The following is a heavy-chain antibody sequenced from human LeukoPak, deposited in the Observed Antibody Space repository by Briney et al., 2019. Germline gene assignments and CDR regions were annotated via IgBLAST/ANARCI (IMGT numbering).Heavy chain of an antibody. V-gene: IGHV4-34*01. Sequence: SETLSLTCAVYGGSFSGYYGSWIRQPPGKGLEWFGEINHSGSTNYNPSPQSRVTISVDTSKNQFSLKLSSVTAADTAVYYCARRVKDAFDIWGQGTMVTVSS. CDR2: INHSGST. CDR3: ARRVKDAFDI. D-gene: IGHD2-21*01. CDR1: GGSFSGYY. J-gene: IGHJ3*02.